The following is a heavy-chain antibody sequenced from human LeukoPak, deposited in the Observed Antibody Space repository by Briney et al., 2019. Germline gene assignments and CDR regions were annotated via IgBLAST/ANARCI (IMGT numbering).Heavy chain of an antibody. CDR3: AWYGVTHGLDV. CDR1: GFSLSNYW. V-gene: IGHV3-7*01. D-gene: IGHD3-10*01. J-gene: IGHJ6*02. CDR2: INKDGSDK. Sequence: GGSLRLSCAASGFSLSNYWMSWVRQAPGKGLEWVANINKDGSDKYYVDSVMGRFTISKDNAKNSVYLQMNSLRPEDTAIYYCAWYGVTHGLDVWVQGTTVTVSS.